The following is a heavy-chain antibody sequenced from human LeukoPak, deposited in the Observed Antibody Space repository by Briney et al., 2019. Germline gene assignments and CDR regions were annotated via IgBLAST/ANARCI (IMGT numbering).Heavy chain of an antibody. CDR3: ARDYDILTDAFDI. D-gene: IGHD3-9*01. Sequence: SETLSLTCSVSGGSISSNYWSWIRQPPGKGLEWIGYIYYSGGTNYNPSLKSRVTMSVDTSKNQFSLKLSSVTAADTAVYYCARDYDILTDAFDIWGQGTMVTVSS. J-gene: IGHJ3*02. CDR1: GGSISSNY. CDR2: IYYSGGT. V-gene: IGHV4-59*12.